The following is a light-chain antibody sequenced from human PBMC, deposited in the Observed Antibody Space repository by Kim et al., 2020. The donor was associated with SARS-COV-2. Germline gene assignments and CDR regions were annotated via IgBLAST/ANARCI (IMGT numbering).Light chain of an antibody. V-gene: IGKV3-20*01. Sequence: LSPGERATLSCRASQSVSSGYLAWYQQKPAQAPRLLISGASTRATGIPDRFSGSGSGSDFTLTISRLEPEDFAVYYCQQYGSSPYTFGQGTKLEI. CDR2: GAS. J-gene: IGKJ2*01. CDR1: QSVSSGY. CDR3: QQYGSSPYT.